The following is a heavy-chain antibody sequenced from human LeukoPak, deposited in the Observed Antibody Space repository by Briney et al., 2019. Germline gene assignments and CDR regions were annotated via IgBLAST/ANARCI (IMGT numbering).Heavy chain of an antibody. Sequence: PGGSLRLSCAASGFPFSSYAMNWVRQAPGKGLEWVSIIFGSGGTTYYADSVKGRFTVSRDNSKNMLYLQMNNLRPEDTATYYCAKRNTMVRGGPCFDYWGQGLMVTVSS. J-gene: IGHJ4*02. CDR1: GFPFSSYA. CDR3: AKRNTMVRGGPCFDY. D-gene: IGHD3-10*01. V-gene: IGHV3-23*01. CDR2: IFGSGGTT.